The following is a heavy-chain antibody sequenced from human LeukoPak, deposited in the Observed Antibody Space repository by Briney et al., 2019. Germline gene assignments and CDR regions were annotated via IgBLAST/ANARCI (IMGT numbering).Heavy chain of an antibody. CDR1: GGSISSYY. CDR3: ARERSGIAASPWYCDV. V-gene: IGHV4-59*01. CDR2: INNSGST. J-gene: IGHJ2*01. D-gene: IGHD6-6*01. Sequence: SETLSLTCAVSGGSISSYYWSWIRQPPGKGLEWIGHINNSGSTTYNPSLKCRITISMAASKTQFSLTLSSVTAAETAVYYCARERSGIAASPWYCDVWGRGTLVTVSS.